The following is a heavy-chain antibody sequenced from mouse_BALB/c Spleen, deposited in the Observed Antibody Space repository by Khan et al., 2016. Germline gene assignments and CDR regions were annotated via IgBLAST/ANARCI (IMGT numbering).Heavy chain of an antibody. CDR2: IFPGSGST. CDR3: ARSYYGSFAMDY. CDR1: GYTFTDYY. J-gene: IGHJ4*01. V-gene: IGHV1-77*01. D-gene: IGHD1-2*01. Sequence: QVQLQQSGTELPRPGASVKLSCKASGYTFTDYYLHWVKQRTGQGLEWIGEIFPGSGSTYYNEKFKGKASLTADTSSSTAYMQLSSLTSEDSAVYFCARSYYGSFAMDYWGHGASVTFSS.